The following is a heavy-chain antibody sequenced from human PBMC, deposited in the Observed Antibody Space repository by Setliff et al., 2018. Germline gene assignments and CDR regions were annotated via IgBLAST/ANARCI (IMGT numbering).Heavy chain of an antibody. CDR2: IKQDGSDK. Sequence: PGGSLRLSCAASGFTFSSYWMSWVRQAPGKGLEWVANIKQDGSDKYYVDSVKGRFTISRDNAKNSLSLQMNSLRAEDTAVYYYVRARTTNYDFWSGLNAFDIRGQGTMVTVSS. J-gene: IGHJ3*02. CDR1: GFTFSSYW. D-gene: IGHD3-3*01. CDR3: VRARTTNYDFWSGLNAFDI. V-gene: IGHV3-7*03.